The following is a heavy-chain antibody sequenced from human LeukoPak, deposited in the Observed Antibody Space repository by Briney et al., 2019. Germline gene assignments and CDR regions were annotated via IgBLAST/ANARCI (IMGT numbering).Heavy chain of an antibody. CDR2: INPNSGGT. Sequence: ASVKVSCKASGYTFTGYYMHWVRQAPGQGLEWIGWINPNSGGTNYAQKFQGRVTMTRDMSISTAYMELSRLRSDDAAVYYCARAKPLYYDYVWGSYRYPYPFDYWGQGTLVTVSS. V-gene: IGHV1-2*02. J-gene: IGHJ4*02. CDR1: GYTFTGYY. D-gene: IGHD3-16*02. CDR3: ARAKPLYYDYVWGSYRYPYPFDY.